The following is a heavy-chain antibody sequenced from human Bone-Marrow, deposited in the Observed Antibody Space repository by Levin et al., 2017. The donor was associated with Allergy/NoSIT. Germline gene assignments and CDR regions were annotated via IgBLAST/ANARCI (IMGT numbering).Heavy chain of an antibody. V-gene: IGHV3-33*06. CDR2: IWSDGNYE. CDR1: SFTFSNFG. J-gene: IGHJ4*02. D-gene: IGHD4-11*01. Sequence: GESLKISCAASSFTFSNFGMHWVRQAPGKGLEWVAVIWSDGNYEYYADSVRGRFTISRDNSKNMLFLQMSTLTVEDTAIYYCAKGDDDYSSAPDYWGKGTLVTVSS. CDR3: AKGDDDYSSAPDY.